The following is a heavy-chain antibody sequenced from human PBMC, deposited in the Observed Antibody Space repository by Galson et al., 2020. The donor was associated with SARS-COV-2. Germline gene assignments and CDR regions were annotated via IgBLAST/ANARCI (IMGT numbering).Heavy chain of an antibody. V-gene: IGHV1-24*01. J-gene: IGHJ6*02. D-gene: IGHD3-10*01. CDR1: GYTLTELS. CDR3: ATGFVVRGVITQYYYYYGMDV. CDR2: FDPEDGET. Sequence: ASVKVSCKVSGYTLTELSMHWVRQAPGKGLEWMGGFDPEDGETIYAQKFQGRVTMTEDTSTDTAYMELSSLRSEDTAVYYCATGFVVRGVITQYYYYYGMDVWGQGTTV.